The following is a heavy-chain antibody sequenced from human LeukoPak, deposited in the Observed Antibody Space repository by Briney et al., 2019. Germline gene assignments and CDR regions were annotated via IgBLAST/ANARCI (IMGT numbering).Heavy chain of an antibody. CDR2: INWNCGST. J-gene: IGHJ5*02. D-gene: IGHD3-10*01. CDR3: ARDRITMVRGVLWFDP. CDR1: GFTFDDYG. Sequence: PGGSLRLSCAASGFTFDDYGMSWVRQAPGKGLEWVSGINWNCGSTGYADSVKGRFTISRDNAKNSLYLQMNSLRAEDTALYYCARDRITMVRGVLWFDPWGQGTLVTVSS. V-gene: IGHV3-20*04.